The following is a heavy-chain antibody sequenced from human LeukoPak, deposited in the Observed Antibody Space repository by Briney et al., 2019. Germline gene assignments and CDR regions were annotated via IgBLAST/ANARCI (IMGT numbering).Heavy chain of an antibody. CDR1: GFTFSSYS. Sequence: GGSLRLSCAASGFTFSSYSMNWVRQAPGKGLEWVSYISSSSSTIYYADSVKGRFTISRDNAKNSLYLQMNSLRAEDTAVYYCASEGRRPYWGQGTLVTVSS. J-gene: IGHJ4*02. V-gene: IGHV3-48*01. CDR3: ASEGRRPY. CDR2: ISSSSSTI. D-gene: IGHD3-10*01.